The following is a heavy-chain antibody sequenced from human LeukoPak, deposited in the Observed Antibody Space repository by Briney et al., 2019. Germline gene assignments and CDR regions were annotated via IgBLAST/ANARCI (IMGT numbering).Heavy chain of an antibody. Sequence: GASVKVSCKASGYTFTSYGISWVRQAPGQGLEWMGGIIPIFGTANYAQKFQGRVTITTDESTSTAYMELSSLRSEDTAVYYCASIAADAFDIWGQGTMVTVSS. D-gene: IGHD6-13*01. V-gene: IGHV1-69*05. CDR3: ASIAADAFDI. J-gene: IGHJ3*02. CDR1: GYTFTSYG. CDR2: IIPIFGTA.